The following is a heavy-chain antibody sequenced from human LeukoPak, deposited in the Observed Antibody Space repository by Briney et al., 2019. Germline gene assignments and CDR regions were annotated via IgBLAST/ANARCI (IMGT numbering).Heavy chain of an antibody. Sequence: GGSLRLSCAASGFTFNTYAMHWVRQAPGKGLEWVAFIRFDGSDKYYADSVKGRFTISRDNAKNSLYLQMNSLRAEDTAVYYCARDLMGIAYRGAFYYWGQGTLVTVSS. V-gene: IGHV3-30*02. D-gene: IGHD6-13*01. CDR2: IRFDGSDK. CDR1: GFTFNTYA. J-gene: IGHJ4*02. CDR3: ARDLMGIAYRGAFYY.